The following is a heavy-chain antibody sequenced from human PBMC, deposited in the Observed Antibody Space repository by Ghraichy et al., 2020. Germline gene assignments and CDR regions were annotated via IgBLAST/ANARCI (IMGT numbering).Heavy chain of an antibody. D-gene: IGHD2-2*01. V-gene: IGHV4-31*03. CDR3: ARGSNQLLGVDY. CDR1: GGSISSGGYY. CDR2: IYYSGST. J-gene: IGHJ4*02. Sequence: SETLSLTCTVSGGSISSGGYYWSWIRQHPGKGLEWIGYIYYSGSTYYNPSLKSRVTISVDTSKNQFSLKLSPVTAADTAVYYCARGSNQLLGVDYWGQGTLVTVSS.